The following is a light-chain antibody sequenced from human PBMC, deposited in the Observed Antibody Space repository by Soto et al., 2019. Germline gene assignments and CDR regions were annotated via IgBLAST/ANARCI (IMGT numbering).Light chain of an antibody. V-gene: IGLV2-14*01. Sequence: QSVLTQPASVSGSPGQSITISCTGTSSDVGTYDYVSWYQQHPGKAPKLIIYEVSHRPSGVSNRFSGSKSGSTASLTISGLQAEDEADYYCHSYTGVSIWVFGGGTKLTVL. CDR2: EVS. J-gene: IGLJ3*02. CDR3: HSYTGVSIWV. CDR1: SSDVGTYDY.